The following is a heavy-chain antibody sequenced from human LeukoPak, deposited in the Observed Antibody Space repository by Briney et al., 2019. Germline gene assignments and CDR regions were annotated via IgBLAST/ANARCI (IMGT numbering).Heavy chain of an antibody. CDR3: ARDARPIHPYGMDV. Sequence: GGSLRLSCAASGFTFSSYGMHWVRQAPGKGLEWVAVIWYDGSNKYYADSVKGRFTISRDNSKNTLYLQMNSLRVEDTAVYYCARDARPIHPYGMDVWGQGTTVTVSS. J-gene: IGHJ6*02. D-gene: IGHD6-6*01. CDR2: IWYDGSNK. CDR1: GFTFSSYG. V-gene: IGHV3-33*01.